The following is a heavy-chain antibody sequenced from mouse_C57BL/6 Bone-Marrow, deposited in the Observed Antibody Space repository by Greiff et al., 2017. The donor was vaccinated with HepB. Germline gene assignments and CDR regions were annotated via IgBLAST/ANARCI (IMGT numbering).Heavy chain of an antibody. D-gene: IGHD1-1*01. CDR1: GYTFTDYY. CDR3: ARDGKGAMDY. J-gene: IGHJ4*01. Sequence: VHVKQSGPVLVKPGASVKMSCKASGYTFTDYYMNWVKQSHGKSLEWIGVINPYNGGTSYNQKFKGKATLTVDKSSSTAYMELNSLTSEDSAVYYCARDGKGAMDYWGQGTSVTVSS. V-gene: IGHV1-19*01. CDR2: INPYNGGT.